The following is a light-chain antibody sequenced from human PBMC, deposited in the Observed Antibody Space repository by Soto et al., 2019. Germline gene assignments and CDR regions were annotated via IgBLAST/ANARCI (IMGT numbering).Light chain of an antibody. CDR1: QTVRTNY. CDR3: QHYNSYSEA. Sequence: EFVLTQSPGTLSLSPGERAPISCRASQTVRTNYLAWYQQKPGQAPRLLIHGAFTRATGIPARFSGSGSGTEFTLTISSLQPDDFATYYCQHYNSYSEAFGQGTKVDI. J-gene: IGKJ1*01. CDR2: GAF. V-gene: IGKV3-20*01.